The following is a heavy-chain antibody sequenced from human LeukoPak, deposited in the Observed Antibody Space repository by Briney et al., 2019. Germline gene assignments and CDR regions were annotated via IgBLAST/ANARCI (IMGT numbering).Heavy chain of an antibody. J-gene: IGHJ4*02. V-gene: IGHV3-23*01. Sequence: GGSLRLSCAASGFTFSSFAMSWVRQAPGKGLEWVSAIRCNGGSTYYADSAKGRFTISRDNSKNTVYLQMNSLRAEDTAVYYCAKARYSSSWWVVDYWGQGTLVTVSS. CDR2: IRCNGGST. CDR1: GFTFSSFA. D-gene: IGHD6-6*01. CDR3: AKARYSSSWWVVDY.